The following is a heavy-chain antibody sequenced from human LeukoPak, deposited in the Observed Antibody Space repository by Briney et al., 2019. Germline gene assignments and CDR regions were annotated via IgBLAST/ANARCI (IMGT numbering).Heavy chain of an antibody. CDR3: ASHYDFWSDVDY. CDR1: GFTFDDYG. CDR2: INWNGGST. J-gene: IGHJ4*02. D-gene: IGHD3-3*01. Sequence: GGSLRLSCAASGFTFDDYGMGWVRQAPGKGLEWVSGINWNGGSTGYADSVKGRFTISRDNAKNSLYLQMNSLRAEDTALYYCASHYDFWSDVDYWGQGTLVTVSS. V-gene: IGHV3-20*04.